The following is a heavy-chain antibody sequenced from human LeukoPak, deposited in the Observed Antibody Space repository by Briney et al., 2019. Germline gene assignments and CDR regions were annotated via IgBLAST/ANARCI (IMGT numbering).Heavy chain of an antibody. CDR1: GYTFTGYY. J-gene: IGHJ2*01. D-gene: IGHD6-13*01. Sequence: ASVKVSCKASGYTFTGYYMHWVRQAPGQGLEWMGWINPNSGGTNYAQKFQGRVTMTRDTSISTAYMELSRLRSDDTAVYHCASSSLGAAVNWYFDLWGRGTLVTVSS. V-gene: IGHV1-2*02. CDR3: ASSSLGAAVNWYFDL. CDR2: INPNSGGT.